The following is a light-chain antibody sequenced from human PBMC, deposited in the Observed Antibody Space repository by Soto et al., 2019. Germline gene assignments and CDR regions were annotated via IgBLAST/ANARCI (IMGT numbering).Light chain of an antibody. CDR2: EVS. CDR3: SSYTSSSVI. J-gene: IGLJ2*01. CDR1: SSDVGDYNY. V-gene: IGLV2-14*01. Sequence: QSVLTQPASVSGSPGQSITISCTGTSSDVGDYNYVSWYQQHPGKAPKLMIYEVSNRPLGVSNRFSGSKSGNTASLTISGLQAEDEADYSCSSYTSSSVIFGGGTKLTVL.